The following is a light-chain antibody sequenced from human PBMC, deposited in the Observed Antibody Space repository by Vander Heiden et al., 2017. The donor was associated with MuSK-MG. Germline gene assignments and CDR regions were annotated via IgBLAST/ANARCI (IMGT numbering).Light chain of an antibody. J-gene: IGKJ3*01. V-gene: IGKV1-27*01. CDR3: QNYNSSLLVT. CDR2: AAF. Sequence: DIQMTQSPSSLSASVGDRVTITCRASQGISNYLAWYQQKPGKVPKLLIYAAFTLQSGVPSRFSGSGSGTEFTLTISSLQPEDVAPYYCQNYNSSLLVTFGHGTKVDIK. CDR1: QGISNY.